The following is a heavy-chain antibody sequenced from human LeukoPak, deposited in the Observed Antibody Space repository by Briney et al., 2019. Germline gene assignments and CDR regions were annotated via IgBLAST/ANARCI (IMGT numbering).Heavy chain of an antibody. J-gene: IGHJ4*02. CDR2: ISAYNGNT. V-gene: IGHV1-18*04. Sequence: AASVKVSCKASDYTFTSYGISWVRQAPGQGLEWMGWISAYNGNTNYAQKLQGRVTTTTDTSTSTAYMELRSLRSDDTAVYYCARDSLGPWGILTPFDYWGQGALVTVSS. CDR3: ARDSLGPWGILTPFDY. CDR1: DYTFTSYG. D-gene: IGHD3-9*01.